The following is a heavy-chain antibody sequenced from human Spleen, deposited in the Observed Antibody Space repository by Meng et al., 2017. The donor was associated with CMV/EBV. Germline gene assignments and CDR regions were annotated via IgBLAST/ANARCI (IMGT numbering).Heavy chain of an antibody. CDR2: ISAGGDST. CDR3: AKGRQLGVRVGGLDV. CDR1: GFSFSTYA. Sequence: GESLKISCAASGFSFSTYAVTWVRQAPGKGLEWVSAISAGGDSTYYADSVKGRFTISRDNSENTLYLQMSSLRAEDTAVYYCAKGRQLGVRVGGLDVWGQGTTVTVSS. V-gene: IGHV3-23*01. J-gene: IGHJ6*02. D-gene: IGHD6-13*01.